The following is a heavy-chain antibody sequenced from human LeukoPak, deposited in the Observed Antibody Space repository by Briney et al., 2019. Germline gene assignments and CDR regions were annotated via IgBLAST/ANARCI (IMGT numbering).Heavy chain of an antibody. CDR1: GYTFTSYG. J-gene: IGHJ4*02. V-gene: IGHV1-18*01. CDR3: ARDEGAVAGSEYFDY. D-gene: IGHD6-19*01. CDR2: ISAYNGNT. Sequence: GASVMVSCKASGYTFTSYGISWVRQAPGQGLEWMGWISAYNGNTNYAQKLQGRVTMTTDTSTSTAYMELRSLRSDDTAVYYYARDEGAVAGSEYFDYWGQGTLVTVSS.